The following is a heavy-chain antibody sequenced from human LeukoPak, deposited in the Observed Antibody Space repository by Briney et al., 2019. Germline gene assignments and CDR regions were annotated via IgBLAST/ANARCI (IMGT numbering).Heavy chain of an antibody. V-gene: IGHV4-4*09. Sequence: PSETLSLTCTVSGGSISSYYWSWIRQPPGKGLEWIGYIYTSGSTNYNPSLKSRVTMSVDTSKNQFSLKLSSVTAADTAVYYCARVGWNYRYYMDVWGKGTTVTVSS. CDR1: GGSISSYY. D-gene: IGHD1-7*01. J-gene: IGHJ6*03. CDR3: ARVGWNYRYYMDV. CDR2: IYTSGST.